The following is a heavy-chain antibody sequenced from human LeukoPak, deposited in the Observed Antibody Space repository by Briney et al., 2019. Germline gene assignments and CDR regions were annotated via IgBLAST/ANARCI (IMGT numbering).Heavy chain of an antibody. CDR1: GGSLSSYY. D-gene: IGHD3-10*01. J-gene: IGHJ4*02. Sequence: SETLSLTCTVSGGSLSSYYWSWVRQPQGKGLEGMGYIYNSGSRKYNPSLTSRVTISVDPSKNQFSLKLSSVTAADTAVYYCARVGEGSYYNIFDYGGQGTLATVS. CDR3: ARVGEGSYYNIFDY. V-gene: IGHV4-59*01. CDR2: IYNSGSR.